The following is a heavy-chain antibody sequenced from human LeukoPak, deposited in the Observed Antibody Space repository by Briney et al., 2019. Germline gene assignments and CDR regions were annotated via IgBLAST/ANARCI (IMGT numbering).Heavy chain of an antibody. CDR3: ARGREPVYFFDY. CDR1: GYTIAGYY. D-gene: IGHD1-26*01. V-gene: IGHV1-2*02. CDR2: ISPNSGDT. J-gene: IGHJ4*02. Sequence: ASVKVSCKASGYTIAGYYMHWVRQAPGQGPEWMGWISPNSGDTNYAQRFQGRVTMTRDSSITTAYMKLSRLRSDDTAMYYCARGREPVYFFDYWGQGTLVTVSS.